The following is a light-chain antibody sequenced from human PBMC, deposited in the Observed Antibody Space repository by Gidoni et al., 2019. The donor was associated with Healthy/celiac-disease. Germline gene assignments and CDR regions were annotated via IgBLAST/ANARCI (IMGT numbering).Light chain of an antibody. Sequence: IVLTQSPGTLSLSPGERATLSCRASQRVSSSYLAWYQQKPRQAPRLLIYGASSRATGIPDRFSGSGSGTDFTLTISRLEPEDFAVYYCQQYGSSPRTFGQGTKLEIK. CDR2: GAS. V-gene: IGKV3-20*01. J-gene: IGKJ2*02. CDR1: QRVSSSY. CDR3: QQYGSSPRT.